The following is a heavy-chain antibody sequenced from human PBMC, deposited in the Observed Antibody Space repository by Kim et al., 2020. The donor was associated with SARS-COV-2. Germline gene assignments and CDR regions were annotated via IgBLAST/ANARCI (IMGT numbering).Heavy chain of an antibody. CDR3: ARHSVEMATRQGDAFDI. V-gene: IGHV4-39*01. J-gene: IGHJ3*02. CDR1: GGSISSSSYY. D-gene: IGHD5-12*01. Sequence: SETLSLTCTVSGGSISSSSYYWGWIRQPPGKGLEWIGSIYYSGSTYYNPSLKSRVTISVDTSKNQFSLKLSSVTAADTAVYYCARHSVEMATRQGDAFDIWGQGTMVTVSS. CDR2: IYYSGST.